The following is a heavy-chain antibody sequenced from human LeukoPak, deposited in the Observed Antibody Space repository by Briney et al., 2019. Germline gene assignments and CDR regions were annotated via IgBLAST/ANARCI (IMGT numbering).Heavy chain of an antibody. V-gene: IGHV3-30*18. CDR1: GCTFSDYG. CDR3: TKETIPVGGPNYFDY. Sequence: PGGSLTLSCPASGCTFSDYGLHWVRQPPAKGPEWVAVVSYDGTLQFYGVSVKGRFTISRDNSKNTLYLQMNNLRAEDTALYYCTKETIPVGGPNYFDYWGQGILVTVSS. J-gene: IGHJ4*02. CDR2: VSYDGTLQ. D-gene: IGHD1-26*01.